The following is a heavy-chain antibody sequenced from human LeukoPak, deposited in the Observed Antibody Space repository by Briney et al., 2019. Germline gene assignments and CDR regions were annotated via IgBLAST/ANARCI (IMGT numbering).Heavy chain of an antibody. CDR2: IVVGSGNT. CDR1: GFTFTSSA. J-gene: IGHJ3*02. Sequence: GTSVKVSCKASGFTFTSSAMQWVRQARGQRLEGIGWIVVGSGNTNYAQKFQERVTITRDMSTSTAYMELSSLRSEDTAVYYCAAESGGGNSDAFDIWGQGTMVTVSS. D-gene: IGHD4-23*01. CDR3: AAESGGGNSDAFDI. V-gene: IGHV1-58*02.